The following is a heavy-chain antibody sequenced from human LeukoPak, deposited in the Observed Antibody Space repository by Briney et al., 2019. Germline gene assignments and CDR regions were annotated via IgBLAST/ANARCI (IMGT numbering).Heavy chain of an antibody. V-gene: IGHV1-8*01. J-gene: IGHJ5*02. CDR1: GYTFTSYD. D-gene: IGHD5-18*01. CDR2: MNPNSGNT. Sequence: ASVKVSCKASGYTFTSYDINWVRQATGQGLEWMGWMNPNSGNTGYAQKFQGRVTMTRNTPISTAYMELSSLRSEDTAVYYCARVPHTAMGNWFDPWGQGTLVTVSS. CDR3: ARVPHTAMGNWFDP.